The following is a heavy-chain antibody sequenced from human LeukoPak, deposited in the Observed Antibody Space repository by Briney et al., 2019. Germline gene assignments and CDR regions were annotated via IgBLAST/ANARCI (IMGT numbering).Heavy chain of an antibody. CDR3: VSFYETY. Sequence: GGSLRLPCAASGNYWMHRVRQAPGKGLVWVSHINSDGSWTGYADSVKGRFTISKDNAKNMVYLHMNSLRVDDTAVYYCVSFYETYWGRGTLVTVSS. D-gene: IGHD2-2*01. J-gene: IGHJ4*02. V-gene: IGHV3-74*01. CDR2: INSDGSWT. CDR1: GNYW.